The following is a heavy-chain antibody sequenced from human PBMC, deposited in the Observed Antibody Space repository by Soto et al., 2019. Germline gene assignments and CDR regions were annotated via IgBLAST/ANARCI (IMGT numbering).Heavy chain of an antibody. CDR2: IIPIFGTA. D-gene: IGHD2-2*01. CDR3: ARVGYQLPAGVYYYGMDV. Sequence: SVKVSCKASGGTFSSYAISWVRQAPGQGLEWMGGIIPIFGTANYAQKFQGRVTITADESASTAYMELSSLRSEDTAVYYCARVGYQLPAGVYYYGMDVWGQGTTVTVSS. CDR1: GGTFSSYA. V-gene: IGHV1-69*13. J-gene: IGHJ6*02.